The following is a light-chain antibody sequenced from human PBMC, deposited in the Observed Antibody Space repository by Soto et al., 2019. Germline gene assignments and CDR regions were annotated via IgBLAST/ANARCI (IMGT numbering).Light chain of an antibody. V-gene: IGKV3D-15*01. CDR3: LSGHSRP. CDR1: QNIRTN. Sequence: EIMMTQSPATLSVSLGERVTLSCRASQNIRTNLAWYHKKPGQAPRLLIYDASNRATGIPARFSGGGSGTDFTLTISSLQPEDFATYFCLSGHSRPFGGGTKVDIK. CDR2: DAS. J-gene: IGKJ4*01.